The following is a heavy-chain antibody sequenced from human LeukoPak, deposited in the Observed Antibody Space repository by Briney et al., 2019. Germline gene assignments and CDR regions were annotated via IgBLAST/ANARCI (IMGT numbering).Heavy chain of an antibody. CDR3: AKEFNRGLPDY. V-gene: IGHV3-30*18. CDR2: ISYDGSNE. CDR1: GFTFSTYG. Sequence: GGSLRLSCAASGFTFSTYGMHWVRQAPGKGLEWVAVISYDGSNEYYADSVKGRFTISRDNSKNTLYLQMSSLRAEDTAVYYCAKEFNRGLPDYWGQGTLVTVSS. D-gene: IGHD2-21*01. J-gene: IGHJ4*02.